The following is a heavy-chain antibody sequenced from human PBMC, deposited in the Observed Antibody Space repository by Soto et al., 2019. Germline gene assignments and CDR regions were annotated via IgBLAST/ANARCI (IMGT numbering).Heavy chain of an antibody. V-gene: IGHV4-59*01. D-gene: IGHD3-22*01. CDR1: GGSISSYY. CDR3: ARVGEWCYYDSSGLLAY. Sequence: SETLSLTCTVSGGSISSYYWSWIRQPPGKGLEWIGYIYYSGSTNYNPSLKSRVTISVDTSKNQFSLKLSSVTAADTAVYYCARVGEWCYYDSSGLLAYRGQGTLVPVS. J-gene: IGHJ4*02. CDR2: IYYSGST.